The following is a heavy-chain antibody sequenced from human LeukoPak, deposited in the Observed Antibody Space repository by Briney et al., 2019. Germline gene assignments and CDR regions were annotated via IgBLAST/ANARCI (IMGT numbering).Heavy chain of an antibody. CDR1: GGSISSGGYC. D-gene: IGHD3-22*01. Sequence: TLSLTCAVSGGSISSGGYCWSWIRQPPGKGLEWIGYIYHSGSTYYNPSLKSRVTISVDRSKNQFSLKLSSVTAADTAVYYCARVYYYDSSGNYYFDYWGQGTLVTVSS. CDR2: IYHSGST. V-gene: IGHV4-30-2*01. J-gene: IGHJ4*02. CDR3: ARVYYYDSSGNYYFDY.